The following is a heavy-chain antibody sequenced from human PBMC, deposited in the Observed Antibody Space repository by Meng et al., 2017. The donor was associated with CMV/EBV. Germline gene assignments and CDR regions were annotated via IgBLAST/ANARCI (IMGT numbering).Heavy chain of an antibody. D-gene: IGHD3-3*01. J-gene: IGHJ4*02. CDR1: GFTFSSYA. CDR2: ISYDGSNK. V-gene: IGHV3-30-3*01. Sequence: GESLKISCAASGFTFSSYAMHWVRQAPGKGLEWVAVISYDGSNKYYADSVKGRFTISRDNSKNTLYLQMNSLRAEDTAVYYCAREHFPAYYDFWSGYYTGSGYFDYWGQGTLVTVFS. CDR3: AREHFPAYYDFWSGYYTGSGYFDY.